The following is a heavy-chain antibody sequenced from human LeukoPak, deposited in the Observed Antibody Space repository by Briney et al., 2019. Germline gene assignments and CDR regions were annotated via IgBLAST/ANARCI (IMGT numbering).Heavy chain of an antibody. CDR1: GFTVSSND. D-gene: IGHD2-8*01. CDR3: TKGVSLTDY. V-gene: IGHV3-53*01. CDR2: IYSGGVT. J-gene: IGHJ4*02. Sequence: GGSLRLSCAASGFTVSSNDMGWVRQAPGKGLEWVSLIYSGGVTYYADSVKGRFTISRDNSKNTLYLQMNSLKTEDTAVYYCTKGVSLTDYWGQGTLVTVSS.